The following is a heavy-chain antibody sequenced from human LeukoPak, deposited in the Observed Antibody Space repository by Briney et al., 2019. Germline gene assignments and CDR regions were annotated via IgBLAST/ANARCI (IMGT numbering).Heavy chain of an antibody. J-gene: IGHJ5*02. D-gene: IGHD2-15*01. CDR1: GYTFTSYG. Sequence: GGSVTVSCMASGYTFTSYGVRRVRQAPGQGVEWMGWISTWDGGTNYAQNFQGRVTLTTDTSTTTAYMEVTSLRSDDTAVYYCARDWYCSGISCYDCFDPWGQGTLVIVSS. CDR2: ISTWDGGT. V-gene: IGHV1-18*01. CDR3: ARDWYCSGISCYDCFDP.